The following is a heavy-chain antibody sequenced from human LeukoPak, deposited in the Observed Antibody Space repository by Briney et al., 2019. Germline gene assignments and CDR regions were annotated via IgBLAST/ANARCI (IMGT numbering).Heavy chain of an antibody. D-gene: IGHD2-2*01. V-gene: IGHV5-51*01. CDR2: IYPGDSDT. CDR1: GYSFTSYW. J-gene: IGHJ6*03. CDR3: AGHVCSSTSCYKDYYYYYMDV. Sequence: GESLKISCKGSGYSFTSYWIGWVRQMPGKGLEWMGIIYPGDSDTRYSPSFQGQVTISADKSISTAYLQWSSLKASDTAMYYCAGHVCSSTSCYKDYYYYYMDVWGKGTTVTVSS.